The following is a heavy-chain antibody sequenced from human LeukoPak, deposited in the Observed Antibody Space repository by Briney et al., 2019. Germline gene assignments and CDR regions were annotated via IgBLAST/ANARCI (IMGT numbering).Heavy chain of an antibody. Sequence: QPGGSLRLSCAASGFTFSSYGMSWVRQAPGKGLEWVSAISGSGGSTYYADSVKGRFTISRDNSKNTLYLQMNSLRAEDTAVYYCAKDTTVPYYFDYWGQGTLVTVSS. J-gene: IGHJ4*02. CDR3: AKDTTVPYYFDY. D-gene: IGHD4-17*01. CDR2: ISGSGGST. V-gene: IGHV3-23*01. CDR1: GFTFSSYG.